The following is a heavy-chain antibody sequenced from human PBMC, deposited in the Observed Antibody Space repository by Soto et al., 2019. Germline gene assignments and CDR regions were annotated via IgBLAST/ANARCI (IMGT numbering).Heavy chain of an antibody. Sequence: QVQLQESGPGLVKPSQTLSLTCTVSGGSISSGGYYCSWIRQHPGKGLEWIGYIYYSGSTYYNPSLKSRVTISVDTSKNQFSLKLSSVTAAHTGVYYCASSTMAHAFDIWGQGTMVTVSS. CDR3: ASSTMAHAFDI. V-gene: IGHV4-31*03. D-gene: IGHD3-10*01. J-gene: IGHJ3*02. CDR1: GGSISSGGYY. CDR2: IYYSGST.